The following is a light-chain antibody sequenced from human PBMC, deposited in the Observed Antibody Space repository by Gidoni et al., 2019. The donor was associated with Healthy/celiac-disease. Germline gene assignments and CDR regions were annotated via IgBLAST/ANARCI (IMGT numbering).Light chain of an antibody. J-gene: IGKJ2*01. Sequence: IQMTQSPSSLSASVGDRVTITCRASQSISSYLNWYQQKPGKAPKLLIYAASSLQSRVPSRFSGSGSGTDFTLTISSLQPEDFATYYCQQSYSTPYTFGQGTKLEIK. CDR2: AAS. CDR3: QQSYSTPYT. CDR1: QSISSY. V-gene: IGKV1-39*01.